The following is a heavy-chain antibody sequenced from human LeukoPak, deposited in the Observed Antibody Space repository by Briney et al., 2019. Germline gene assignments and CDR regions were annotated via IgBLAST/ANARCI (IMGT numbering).Heavy chain of an antibody. J-gene: IGHJ5*02. CDR1: GGSFSGYY. CDR2: INHSGST. D-gene: IGHD1-26*01. Sequence: SETLSLTCAVYGGSFSGYYWSWIRQPPGKGLEWIGEINHSGSTNYNPSLKSRVTISVDTSKNQFSLKLSSVTAADTAVYYCARQGGSYPNWFDPWGQGTLVTVSS. CDR3: ARQGGSYPNWFDP. V-gene: IGHV4-34*01.